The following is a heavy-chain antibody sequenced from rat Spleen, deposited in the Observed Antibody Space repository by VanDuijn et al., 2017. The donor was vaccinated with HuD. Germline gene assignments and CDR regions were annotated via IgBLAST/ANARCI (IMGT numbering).Heavy chain of an antibody. CDR1: GFTFSNYG. CDR3: ARLGFRGTGNWFAY. CDR2: INYDGSST. J-gene: IGHJ3*01. V-gene: IGHV5-29*01. Sequence: EVQLVESGGGLVQPGRSLKFSCAASGFTFSNYGMAWVRQAPPKGLEWVATINYDGSSTYYRDSVKGRFTISRDNAKSTLYLQMDSPRSEDTATYYCARLGFRGTGNWFAYWGQGTQVTVSS. D-gene: IGHD4-3*01.